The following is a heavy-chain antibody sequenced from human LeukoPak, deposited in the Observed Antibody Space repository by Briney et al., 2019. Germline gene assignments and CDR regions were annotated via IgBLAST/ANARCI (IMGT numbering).Heavy chain of an antibody. D-gene: IGHD6-13*01. J-gene: IGHJ6*03. CDR1: GGSISSYY. CDR2: IYTSGST. Sequence: SETLSLTCTVSGGSISSYYWSWIRQPAGKGLEWIGRIYTSGSTNYNPSLKSRVTMSVDTSKNQFSLKLSSVTAADTAVYYCARERSSWEGYYYMDVWGKGTTVTVSS. CDR3: ARERSSWEGYYYMDV. V-gene: IGHV4-4*07.